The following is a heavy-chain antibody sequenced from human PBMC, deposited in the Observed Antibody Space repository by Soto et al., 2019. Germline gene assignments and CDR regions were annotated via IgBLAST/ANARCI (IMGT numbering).Heavy chain of an antibody. CDR2: LYDLDGS. D-gene: IGHD1-1*01. Sequence: DAQLVESGGGLIQPGESLRLSCAAFGFTISGKKYVAWVRQAPGKGLEWVSALYDLDGSFYAASVKGRFTTSSDSSKTTVYLQMNDLRPDDTAVYYCATWHEREHAYDVWGQGTTVNVSS. CDR3: ATWHEREHAYDV. J-gene: IGHJ3*01. V-gene: IGHV3-53*01. CDR1: GFTISGKKY.